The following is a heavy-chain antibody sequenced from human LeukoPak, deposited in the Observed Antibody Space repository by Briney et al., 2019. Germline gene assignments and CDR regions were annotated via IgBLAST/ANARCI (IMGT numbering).Heavy chain of an antibody. Sequence: GGSLRLSCAASGFTFSSYAMHWVRQAPGKGLEWVAVISYDGSNKYYADSVKGRFTISRDNSKNTLYLQMNSLRAEDTAVYYCARAVSSPNAYWGQGTLVTVSS. V-gene: IGHV3-30-3*01. D-gene: IGHD2-2*01. CDR3: ARAVSSPNAY. CDR1: GFTFSSYA. J-gene: IGHJ4*02. CDR2: ISYDGSNK.